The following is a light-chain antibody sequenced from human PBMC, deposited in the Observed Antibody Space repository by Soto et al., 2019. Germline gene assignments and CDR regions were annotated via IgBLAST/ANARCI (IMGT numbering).Light chain of an antibody. CDR3: QQYNKWPLT. V-gene: IGKV3-15*01. CDR1: QSVYSN. J-gene: IGKJ4*01. CDR2: AAS. Sequence: EIVMTQSPATLSVSPGERATLSCRASQSVYSNLAWYQQQPGQAPRLLIYAASTRATGIPARFSGSGSGTEFTLTVSSLQSEDFAVYYCQQYNKWPLTFGGGTKVEIK.